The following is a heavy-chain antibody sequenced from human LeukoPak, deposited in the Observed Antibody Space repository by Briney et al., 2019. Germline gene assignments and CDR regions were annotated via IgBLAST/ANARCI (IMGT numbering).Heavy chain of an antibody. CDR2: SSGSGRDA. J-gene: IGHJ4*02. CDR1: GFTFSTSD. V-gene: IGHV3-23*01. Sequence: PGGSLRLSCAASGFTFSTSDMSWVRQAPGKGLEWVSASSGSGRDAYYADSVKGRFTISRDNSKNTVYLQMNSLRTEDTALYYCARDFSTKYSQDYWGQGTLVTVSS. CDR3: ARDFSTKYSQDY. D-gene: IGHD5-18*01.